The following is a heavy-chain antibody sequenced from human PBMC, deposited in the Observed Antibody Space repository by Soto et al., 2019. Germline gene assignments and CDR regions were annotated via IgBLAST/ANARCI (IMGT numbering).Heavy chain of an antibody. CDR1: GFTFSSYG. Sequence: QVQLVESGGGVVQPGRSLRLSCAASGFTFSSYGMHWVRQAPGKGLEWVAVISYDGGNKYDANSVKGRFTISRDNSKNTLYLQMNSLRAEDTAVYYCAKGRLWEAASWFDPWGQGTLVTVSS. CDR2: ISYDGGNK. D-gene: IGHD6-13*01. CDR3: AKGRLWEAASWFDP. J-gene: IGHJ5*02. V-gene: IGHV3-30*18.